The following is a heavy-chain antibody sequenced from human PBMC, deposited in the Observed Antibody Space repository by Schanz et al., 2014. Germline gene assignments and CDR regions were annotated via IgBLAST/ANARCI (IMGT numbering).Heavy chain of an antibody. CDR2: IIHDGSEK. CDR3: TRDTDYHFDY. J-gene: IGHJ4*02. CDR1: GFSFNNYW. D-gene: IGHD4-17*01. V-gene: IGHV3-7*01. Sequence: EVQLVESGGGLVQPGGSLRLSCAASGFSFNNYWMTWFRQAPGKGLEWVANIIHDGSEKFYVDSVKGRFTISRDNARNTLYLQMNSLRAEDTAVYYCTRDTDYHFDYWGQGTLVTVSS.